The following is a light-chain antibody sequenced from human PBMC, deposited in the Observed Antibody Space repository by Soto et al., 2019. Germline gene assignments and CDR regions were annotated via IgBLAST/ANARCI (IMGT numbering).Light chain of an antibody. Sequence: EIVLTQSPGTLSLSPGXRATLSCRASQSVSSNYVAWYQQKPGQTPKVLIYRASSRATGIPDRFSGSGSGTDFTLTISRLEPEDFAMYYCQQYGSSPLTFGGGTKVDIK. CDR3: QQYGSSPLT. CDR2: RAS. J-gene: IGKJ4*01. CDR1: QSVSSNY. V-gene: IGKV3-20*01.